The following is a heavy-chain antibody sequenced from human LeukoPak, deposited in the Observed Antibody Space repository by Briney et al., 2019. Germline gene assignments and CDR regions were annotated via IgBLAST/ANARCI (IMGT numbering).Heavy chain of an antibody. CDR2: INPSGGST. D-gene: IGHD4-17*01. Sequence: ASVKVSCKASGYTFTSYYMHWVRQAPGQGLEWMGIINPSGGSTSYAQKFQGRVTMTRDMSTSTVYMELSSLRSEDTAVYYCARDSLSVTTGAVPDYWGQGTLVTVSS. CDR1: GYTFTSYY. CDR3: ARDSLSVTTGAVPDY. J-gene: IGHJ4*02. V-gene: IGHV1-46*01.